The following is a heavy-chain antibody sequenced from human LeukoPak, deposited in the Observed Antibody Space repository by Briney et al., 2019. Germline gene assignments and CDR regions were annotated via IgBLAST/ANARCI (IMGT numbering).Heavy chain of an antibody. CDR1: GDRLTNNW. J-gene: IGHJ4*02. CDR3: ARLNDSSGWYLFCDY. Sequence: GESLKISCKISGDRLTNNWIGWVRQVPGKGLEWMGIIYPGDSDTRYSPSFQGQVTISADKSISTAYLQWSSLKASDTAMYYCARLNDSSGWYLFCDYWGQGTLVTVSS. CDR2: IYPGDSDT. D-gene: IGHD6-19*01. V-gene: IGHV5-51*01.